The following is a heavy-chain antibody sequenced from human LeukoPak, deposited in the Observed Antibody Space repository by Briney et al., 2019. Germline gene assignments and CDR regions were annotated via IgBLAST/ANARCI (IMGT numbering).Heavy chain of an antibody. J-gene: IGHJ4*02. CDR2: INSDGSFT. CDR1: GFTFSSYW. Sequence: GGSLRFSCEASGFTFSSYWMHWVRQAPGKGLVWVSRINSDGSFTNYADSVKGRYTISRDNAKNTLYLQMNSLRAEDTAVYYCAREFGSSRYFDYWGQGIPVTVSS. V-gene: IGHV3-74*01. CDR3: AREFGSSRYFDY. D-gene: IGHD2-15*01.